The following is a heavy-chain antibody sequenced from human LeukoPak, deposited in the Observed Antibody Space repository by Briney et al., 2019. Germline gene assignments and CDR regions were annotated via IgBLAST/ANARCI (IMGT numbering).Heavy chain of an antibody. CDR2: IYSDGST. Sequence: GGSLRLSCAASGLTVSSNYVTWVRQVPRRGLEWVSVIYSDGSTYYADSVKGRFTISRDNSKNTLYLQMNSLRAEDTAVHYCARGGGYSSPSYDYWGQGTLVTVSS. CDR3: ARGGGYSSPSYDY. J-gene: IGHJ4*02. V-gene: IGHV3-53*01. CDR1: GLTVSSNY. D-gene: IGHD6-13*01.